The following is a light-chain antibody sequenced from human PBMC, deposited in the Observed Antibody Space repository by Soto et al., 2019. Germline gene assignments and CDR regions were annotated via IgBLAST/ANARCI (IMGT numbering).Light chain of an antibody. V-gene: IGLV2-14*03. CDR3: CSYTTSNTLV. CDR2: YVN. Sequence: QSALTQPASVSGSPGQSITISCTGTSSDVGRYNYVSWYQQYPGKAPKLMIYYVNHRPSGVSNRFSGSKSGNTASLTISGLQAEDEADYYCCSYTTSNTLVFGGGPKLTVL. CDR1: SSDVGRYNY. J-gene: IGLJ2*01.